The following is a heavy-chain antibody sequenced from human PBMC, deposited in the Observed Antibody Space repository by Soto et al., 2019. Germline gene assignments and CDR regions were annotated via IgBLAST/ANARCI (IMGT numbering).Heavy chain of an antibody. CDR1: GYSFTSYW. Sequence: GESLKISCKGSGYSFTSYWIGWVRQMPGKGLEWMGIIYPGDSDTRYSPSFQGQVTISADKSISTAYLQWSSLKASDTAMYYCARLRIAAGYYYGMDVCGQGTTVTVSS. D-gene: IGHD6-13*01. V-gene: IGHV5-51*01. J-gene: IGHJ6*02. CDR3: ARLRIAAGYYYGMDV. CDR2: IYPGDSDT.